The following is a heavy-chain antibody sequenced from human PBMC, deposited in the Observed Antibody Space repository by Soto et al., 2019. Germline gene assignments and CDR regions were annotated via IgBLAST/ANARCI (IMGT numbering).Heavy chain of an antibody. CDR2: ISSSSSYT. Sequence: PGGSLRLSCAASGFTFSDYYMSWIRQAPGKGLEWVSYISSSSSYTNYADSVKGRFTISRDNAKNSLYLQMNSLRAEDTAVYYCARPSTYGDYGPIDYWGQGTLVTVSS. CDR1: GFTFSDYY. CDR3: ARPSTYGDYGPIDY. V-gene: IGHV3-11*06. D-gene: IGHD4-17*01. J-gene: IGHJ4*02.